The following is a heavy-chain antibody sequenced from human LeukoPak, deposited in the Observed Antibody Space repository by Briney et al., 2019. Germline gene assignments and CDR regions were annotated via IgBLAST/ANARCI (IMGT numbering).Heavy chain of an antibody. CDR3: ARGVATTKRTFDY. CDR1: GFTFSDYY. D-gene: IGHD5-24*01. CDR2: ISSSGSTI. Sequence: NSGGSLRLSCAASGFTFSDYYMSWIRQAPGKGLEWVSYISSSGSTIYYADSVKGRFTISRDNAKNSLYLQMNSLRAEDTAVYYCARGVATTKRTFDYWGQGTLVTVSS. J-gene: IGHJ4*02. V-gene: IGHV3-11*01.